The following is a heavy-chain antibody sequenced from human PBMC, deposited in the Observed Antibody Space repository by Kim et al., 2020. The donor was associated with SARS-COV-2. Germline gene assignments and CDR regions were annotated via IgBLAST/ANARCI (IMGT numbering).Heavy chain of an antibody. D-gene: IGHD3-9*01. J-gene: IGHJ4*02. CDR1: GFTFSDYG. CDR2: IWYDGSNE. CDR3: ATEPLNFDILGGHVY. Sequence: GGSLRLSCVASGFTFSDYGMHWVRQAPGKGLEWVAIIWYDGSNEYYGDSVKGRFTISRDNSKQTLYLQMNSLRVEDTAVYYCATEPLNFDILGGHVYWGQGTLVTVSS. V-gene: IGHV3-33*01.